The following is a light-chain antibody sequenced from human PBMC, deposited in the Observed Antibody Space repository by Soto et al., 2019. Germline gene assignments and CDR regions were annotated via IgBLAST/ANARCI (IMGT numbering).Light chain of an antibody. V-gene: IGLV2-14*01. J-gene: IGLJ3*02. Sequence: QSALTQPATVSGSPGQSITIPCTGTSNDVGVGNYVSWYQQHPGKAPKLMISEVSTRPSGVSNRFSGSKSGNTASLTISGLQAEDEADYYCSSYASSGTLVFGGGTKVTVL. CDR3: SSYASSGTLV. CDR2: EVS. CDR1: SNDVGVGNY.